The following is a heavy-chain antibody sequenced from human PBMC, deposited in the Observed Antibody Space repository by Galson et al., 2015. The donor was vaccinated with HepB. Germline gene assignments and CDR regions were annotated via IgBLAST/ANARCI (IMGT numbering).Heavy chain of an antibody. CDR2: INHSGST. CDR1: GGSFSGYY. Sequence: ETLSLTCAVYGGSFSGYYWSWIRQPPGKGLEWIGEINHSGSTNYNPSLKSRVTISVDTSKNQFSLKLSSVTAADTAVYYCATITGSAPLGYSYGYHNTHDYWGQGTLVTVSS. D-gene: IGHD5-18*01. V-gene: IGHV4-34*01. CDR3: ATITGSAPLGYSYGYHNTHDY. J-gene: IGHJ4*02.